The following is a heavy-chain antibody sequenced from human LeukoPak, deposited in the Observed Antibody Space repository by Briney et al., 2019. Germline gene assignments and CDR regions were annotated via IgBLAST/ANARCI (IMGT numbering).Heavy chain of an antibody. J-gene: IGHJ4*02. CDR1: GFTFNSYS. D-gene: IGHD3-22*01. CDR3: ARSYYDSSDYYYDPYFDG. Sequence: GGSLRLSCAASGFTFNSYSMNWVRDAPGKGLEWVSPISSSSSYIYYADSVKGRFTISRDNAKNSLYLQMNSLRAEDTAVYYCARSYYDSSDYYYDPYFDGWGQGTLVTVSS. CDR2: ISSSSSYI. V-gene: IGHV3-21*01.